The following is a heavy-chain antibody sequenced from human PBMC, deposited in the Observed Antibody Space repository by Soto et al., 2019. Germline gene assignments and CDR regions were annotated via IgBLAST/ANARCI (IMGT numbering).Heavy chain of an antibody. V-gene: IGHV3-7*01. CDR3: ARELGLVGVAAEYYYYGMDV. J-gene: IGHJ6*02. Sequence: GGSLRLSCAASGFTFSSYWMRWVRQAPGKGLEWVANIKQDGSEEYYVDSVKGRFTISRDNAKNSLYLQMNSLRAEDTAVYYCARELGLVGVAAEYYYYGMDVWGQGTTVTVSS. D-gene: IGHD2-15*01. CDR2: IKQDGSEE. CDR1: GFTFSSYW.